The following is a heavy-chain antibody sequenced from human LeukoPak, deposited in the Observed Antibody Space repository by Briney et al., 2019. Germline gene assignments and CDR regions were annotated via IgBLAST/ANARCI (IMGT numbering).Heavy chain of an antibody. CDR3: AKGTMDGGQYYYDSS. Sequence: GGSLRPSCAASGLTFSSYSMNWVRQAPGKGLEWVSAISSGGGTTYYADSVKGRFTISRDNSKNTLYLQMNSLRAEDTAVYYCAKGTMDGGQYYYDSSGGQGTLVTVSS. J-gene: IGHJ4*02. CDR1: GLTFSSYS. CDR2: ISSGGGTT. V-gene: IGHV3-23*01. D-gene: IGHD3-22*01.